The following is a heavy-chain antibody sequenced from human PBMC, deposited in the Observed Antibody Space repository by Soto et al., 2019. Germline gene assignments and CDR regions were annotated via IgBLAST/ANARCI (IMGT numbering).Heavy chain of an antibody. Sequence: QVQLQESGPGLVKPSETLSLTCTVSGASIRTYFWTCIRPSAGEGLEWLGRIDPSGITTSNPSLKRRLTMSLDKSTNQFSRTWTAVTAADTAVYFCASVGRNYYNGMDVWGQRTTV. J-gene: IGHJ6*02. CDR1: GASIRTYF. CDR3: ASVGRNYYNGMDV. CDR2: IDPSGIT. V-gene: IGHV4-4*07.